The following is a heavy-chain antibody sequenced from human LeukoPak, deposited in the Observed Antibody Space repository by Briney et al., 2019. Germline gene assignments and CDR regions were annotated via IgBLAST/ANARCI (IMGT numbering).Heavy chain of an antibody. CDR2: ISGTSSYT. CDR1: GFTFSSYE. J-gene: IGHJ4*02. V-gene: IGHV3-21*01. Sequence: SGGSLRLSCVASGFTFSSYEMNWFRQAPGKGLEWVSYISGTSSYTTYADSVKGRFTISRDNAKNSLYLQMNSLRGEDTAVYYCARLGSIAAAGTPDYWGQGTLVTVSS. CDR3: ARLGSIAAAGTPDY. D-gene: IGHD6-13*01.